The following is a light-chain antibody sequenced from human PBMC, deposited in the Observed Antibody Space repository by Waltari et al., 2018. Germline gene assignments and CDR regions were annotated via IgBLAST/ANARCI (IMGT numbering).Light chain of an antibody. Sequence: QSGLTQPASVSGSPGQSITISCTGSSGDVGSYKLVSWYQRHPGKAPKLIIAEFNDRPSGVSNRFSGSKSGTTASLTISGLQAEDEADYYCCSYAGGSVIFGGGTKLTVL. J-gene: IGLJ2*01. CDR3: CSYAGGSVI. V-gene: IGLV2-23*02. CDR2: EFN. CDR1: SGDVGSYKL.